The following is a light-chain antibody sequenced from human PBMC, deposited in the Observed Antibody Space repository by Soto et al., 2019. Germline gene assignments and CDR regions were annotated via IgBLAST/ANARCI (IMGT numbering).Light chain of an antibody. J-gene: IGKJ1*01. CDR3: QQTHSTPAST. Sequence: DIQMTQSPASLSASVGDRVTITCRASQSISRYLNWYLQRPEKAPELLIYAASNLHDGVPSRFSGSGSGTEFTLTISSLQPEDFAVYYCQQTHSTPASTFGQGTSVEVK. V-gene: IGKV1-39*01. CDR2: AAS. CDR1: QSISRY.